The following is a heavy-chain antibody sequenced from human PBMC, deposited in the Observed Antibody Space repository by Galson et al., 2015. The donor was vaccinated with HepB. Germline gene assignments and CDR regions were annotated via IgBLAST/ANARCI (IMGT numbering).Heavy chain of an antibody. D-gene: IGHD3-16*01. CDR2: ISAYNGNT. Sequence: SVKVSCKASGYTFTSYGISWVRQAPGQGLEWMGWISAYNGNTNYAQKLQGRVTMTTDTSTSTAYMELRSLRSDDTAVYYCAREGRYDYVWGSWNYYYGMDVWGQGTTVTVSS. CDR1: GYTFTSYG. CDR3: AREGRYDYVWGSWNYYYGMDV. J-gene: IGHJ6*02. V-gene: IGHV1-18*01.